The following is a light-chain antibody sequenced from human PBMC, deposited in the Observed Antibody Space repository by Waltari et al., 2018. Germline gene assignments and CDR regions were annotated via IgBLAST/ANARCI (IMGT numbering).Light chain of an antibody. CDR1: TSNIGSNA. J-gene: IGLJ2*01. CDR2: NTN. CDR3: AAWDDNLNGPV. Sequence: QSVLTQPPSASGTPGQRVSISCSGSTSNIGSNAVSWYQHLPGAAPRLLIYNTNPRPPGRPGRFSGSKSGSSASLAISGLQSEDECDYYCAAWDDNLNGPVFGGGTKLTVL. V-gene: IGLV1-44*01.